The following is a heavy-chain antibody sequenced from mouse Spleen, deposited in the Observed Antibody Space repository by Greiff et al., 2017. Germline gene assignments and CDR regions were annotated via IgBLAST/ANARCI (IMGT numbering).Heavy chain of an antibody. CDR2: IWGGGST. V-gene: IGHV2-6*01. CDR3: ASPAYYRYDGLFAY. CDR1: GFSLTSYG. J-gene: IGHJ3*01. Sequence: QVQLQQSGPGLVAPSQSLSITCTVSGFSLTSYGVDWVRQSPGKGLEWLGVIWGGGSTNYNSAPKSRLSISKDNSKSQVFLKRNSLQTDDTAMYYCASPAYYRYDGLFAYWGQGNLVTVSA. D-gene: IGHD2-14*01.